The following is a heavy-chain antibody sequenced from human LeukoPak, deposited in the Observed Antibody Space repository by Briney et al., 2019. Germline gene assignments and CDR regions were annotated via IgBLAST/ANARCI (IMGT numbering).Heavy chain of an antibody. CDR3: ARDPGYYGSGSYSDY. CDR1: GGSISSYY. Sequence: SETLSLTCTVSGGSISSYYWGWIRQPPGKGLEWIGSIYHSGSTYYNPSLKSRVTISVDTSKNQFSLKLSSVTAADTAVYYCARDPGYYGSGSYSDYWGQGTLVTVSS. J-gene: IGHJ4*02. CDR2: IYHSGST. D-gene: IGHD3-10*01. V-gene: IGHV4-38-2*02.